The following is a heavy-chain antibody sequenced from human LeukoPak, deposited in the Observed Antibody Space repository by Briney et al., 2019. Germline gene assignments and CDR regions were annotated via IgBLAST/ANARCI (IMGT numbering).Heavy chain of an antibody. D-gene: IGHD6-19*01. Sequence: SETLSLTCTVSGDSISSSYWGWIRQPAGEGLERIGRIHTSGSTYYSPSLKSRVTMSVDTSTNQFSLKLSSVTAADTAMYYCARVRLGRGLDYWGQGTLVTVSS. CDR1: GDSISSSY. V-gene: IGHV4-4*07. CDR2: IHTSGST. CDR3: ARVRLGRGLDY. J-gene: IGHJ4*02.